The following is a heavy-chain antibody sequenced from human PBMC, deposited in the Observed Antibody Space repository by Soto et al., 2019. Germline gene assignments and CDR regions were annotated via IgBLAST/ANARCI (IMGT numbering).Heavy chain of an antibody. CDR2: FDPEDGET. V-gene: IGHV1-24*01. CDR3: ATALYYYDSSGYYHFDY. CDR1: GYTLTELS. Sequence: ASVKVSCKVSGYTLTELSMHWVRQAPGKGLEWMGGFDPEDGETIYAQKFQGRVTMTEDTSTDTAYMELSSLRSEDTAVYYCATALYYYDSSGYYHFDYWGQGTLVTVSS. J-gene: IGHJ4*02. D-gene: IGHD3-22*01.